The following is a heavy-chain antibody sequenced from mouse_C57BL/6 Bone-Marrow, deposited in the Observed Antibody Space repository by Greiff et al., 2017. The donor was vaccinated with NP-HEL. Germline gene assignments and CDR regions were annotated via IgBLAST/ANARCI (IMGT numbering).Heavy chain of an antibody. CDR1: GYTFTSYW. D-gene: IGHD2-1*01. V-gene: IGHV1-64*01. J-gene: IGHJ2*01. CDR3: ASDLLDYYFDY. CDR2: IHPNSGST. Sequence: VQLQQPGAELVKPGASVKLSCKASGYTFTSYWMHWVKQRPGQGLEWIGMIHPNSGSTNYNEKFKSKATLTVDKSSSTAYMQLSSLTSEDSAVYYCASDLLDYYFDYWGQGTTLTVSS.